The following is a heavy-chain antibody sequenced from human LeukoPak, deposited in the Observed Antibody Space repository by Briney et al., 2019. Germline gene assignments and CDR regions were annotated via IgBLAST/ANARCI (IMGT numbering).Heavy chain of an antibody. CDR3: ATPNDSSGYYYDGLGAFDI. D-gene: IGHD3-22*01. CDR1: GGSFSGYY. J-gene: IGHJ3*02. CDR2: INHSGST. Sequence: PSETLSLTXAVYGGSFSGYYWSWIRQTPGKGLEWIGEINHSGSTNYNPSLKSRVTISVDTSKNQFSLKLSSVTAADTAVYYCATPNDSSGYYYDGLGAFDIWGQGTMVTVSS. V-gene: IGHV4-34*01.